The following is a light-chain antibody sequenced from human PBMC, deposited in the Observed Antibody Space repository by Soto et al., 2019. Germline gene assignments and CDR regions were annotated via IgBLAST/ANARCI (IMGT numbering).Light chain of an antibody. J-gene: IGLJ1*01. Sequence: QSALTQPASVSGSPGQSITISCSGTSSDVGGYNSVSWYQQHPGKAPKLMIYEVSKRPSGVSNRFSGSKSGNTASLTISGLQAEDEADSYCSSYTTSSTLLYVFGTGTKLTVL. V-gene: IGLV2-14*01. CDR1: SSDVGGYNS. CDR2: EVS. CDR3: SSYTTSSTLLYV.